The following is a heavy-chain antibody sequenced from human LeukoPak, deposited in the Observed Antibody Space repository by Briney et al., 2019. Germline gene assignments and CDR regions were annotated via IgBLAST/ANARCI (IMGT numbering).Heavy chain of an antibody. D-gene: IGHD3-22*01. V-gene: IGHV4-61*08. J-gene: IGHJ3*02. CDR2: IYDSGST. Sequence: SETLSLPCTASGYSTSSGDYWSWIRQPPGQGLGWFGYIYDSGSTNYNPSPKSRVTISVDTSKNQFSLKVSSVTAADTAVYYCASLTTADAFDIWGQGTMVTVSS. CDR3: ASLTTADAFDI. CDR1: GYSTSSGDY.